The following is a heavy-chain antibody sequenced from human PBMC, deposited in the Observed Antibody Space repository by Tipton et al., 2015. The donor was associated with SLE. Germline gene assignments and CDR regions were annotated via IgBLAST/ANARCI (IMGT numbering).Heavy chain of an antibody. CDR1: GGSISGFY. CDR2: IYSSGSP. CDR3: ARDNDDSSGYAPFDY. Sequence: TLSLTCTVSGGSISGFYWSWIRQPDGKGLEWIGRIYSSGSPNYNPSLKSRVTMSVDTSKNQFSLKLSSVTAADTAMYYCARDNDDSSGYAPFDYWGLGTLVTVSS. D-gene: IGHD3-22*01. V-gene: IGHV4-4*07. J-gene: IGHJ4*02.